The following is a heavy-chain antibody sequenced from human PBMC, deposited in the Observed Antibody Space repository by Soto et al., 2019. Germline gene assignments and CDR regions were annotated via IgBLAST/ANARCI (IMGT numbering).Heavy chain of an antibody. V-gene: IGHV3-21*06. CDR2: ISSTTNYI. CDR3: ARESEDLTSNFDY. Sequence: GGSLRLSCAASGFTFTRYSMNWVRQAPGKGLEWVSSISSTTNYIYYGDSMKGRFTISRDNAKNSLYLEMDSLRAEDTAVYYCARESEDLTSNFDYWGQGTLVTVLL. CDR1: GFTFTRYS. J-gene: IGHJ4*02.